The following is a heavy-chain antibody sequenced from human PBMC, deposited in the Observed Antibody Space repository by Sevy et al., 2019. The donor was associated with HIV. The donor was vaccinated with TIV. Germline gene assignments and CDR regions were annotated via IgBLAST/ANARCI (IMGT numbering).Heavy chain of an antibody. J-gene: IGHJ4*02. CDR3: SGTGYCSGGSCYGFDY. V-gene: IGHV1-18*01. D-gene: IGHD2-15*01. CDR2: ISAYNGNT. CDR1: GYTFTSYG. Sequence: ASVKVSCKASGYTFTSYGISWVRQAPGQGLEWMGWISAYNGNTNYAQKLQGRVTMTTDTSTSTAYMELRSLRSDDTAVYYCSGTGYCSGGSCYGFDYWGQGTLVTVSS.